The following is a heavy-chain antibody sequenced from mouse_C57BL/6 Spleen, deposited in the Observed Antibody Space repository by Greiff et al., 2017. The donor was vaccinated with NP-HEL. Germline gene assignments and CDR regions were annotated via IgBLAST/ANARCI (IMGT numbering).Heavy chain of an antibody. Sequence: VHVKQSGPELVKPGASVKISCKASGYSFTDYNMNWVKQSNGKSLEWIGVINPNYGTTSYNQKFKGKATLTVDQSSSTAYMQLNSLTSEDSAVYYCARSGYYYGSSYSWYFDVWGTGTTVTVSS. CDR3: ARSGYYYGSSYSWYFDV. J-gene: IGHJ1*03. CDR2: INPNYGTT. V-gene: IGHV1-39*01. CDR1: GYSFTDYN. D-gene: IGHD1-1*01.